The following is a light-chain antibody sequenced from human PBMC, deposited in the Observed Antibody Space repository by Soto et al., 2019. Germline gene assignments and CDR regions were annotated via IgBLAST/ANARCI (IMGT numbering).Light chain of an antibody. CDR1: QSVSSY. J-gene: IGKJ2*01. V-gene: IGKV3-11*01. Sequence: EIVLTQSPATLSLSPGERATLSCRASQSVSSYLAWFQQKRGQAPRLLIYDASNRATGIPARFSGSGSGTDFTLTISSLEPEDFEVYYCQQRSNWPYTFGQGTKLEIK. CDR2: DAS. CDR3: QQRSNWPYT.